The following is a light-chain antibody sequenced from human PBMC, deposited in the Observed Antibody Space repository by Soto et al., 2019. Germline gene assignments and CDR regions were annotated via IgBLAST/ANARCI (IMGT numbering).Light chain of an antibody. CDR1: QSVSTSY. J-gene: IGKJ4*01. CDR2: GAS. CDR3: QQYGSVPLT. Sequence: EIVLTQSPGTLSLSPGERATLSCRASQSVSTSYLAWYQQKPGQAPRLLIYGASSRATGIPDRFSGSGSGADLTRNISRLEPEDFAVYYCQQYGSVPLTFGGGTKVEIK. V-gene: IGKV3-20*01.